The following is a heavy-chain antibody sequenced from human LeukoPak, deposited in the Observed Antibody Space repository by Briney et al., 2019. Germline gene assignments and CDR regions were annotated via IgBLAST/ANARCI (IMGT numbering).Heavy chain of an antibody. CDR1: GFTFDDHG. CDR2: ISWYGGST. J-gene: IGHJ3*02. CDR3: ARVLSSSWYDYDAFDI. D-gene: IGHD6-13*01. Sequence: GGSLRLSCAASGFTFDDHGMNWVRQAPGKGLEWVSGISWYGGSTGHADSVKGRFAISRDNAKNSLYLQMNSLRAEDTAVYYCARVLSSSWYDYDAFDIWGQGTMVTVSS. V-gene: IGHV3-20*04.